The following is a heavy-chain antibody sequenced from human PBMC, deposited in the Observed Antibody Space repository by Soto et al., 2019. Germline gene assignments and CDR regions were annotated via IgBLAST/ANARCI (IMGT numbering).Heavy chain of an antibody. CDR1: GFTFSNAW. V-gene: IGHV3-15*01. CDR3: TTDAAIV. Sequence: EVQLVESGGSLVKPGGSLRLSCASSGFTFSNAWMSWVRQAPVKGLEWVGRIKSISDGGTTDYAAPVKGRFTISRDDSKNTLYLKMNSLKTEDTAGYFCTTDAAIVWGQGTLVNVSS. D-gene: IGHD1-26*01. CDR2: IKSISDGGTT. J-gene: IGHJ4*02.